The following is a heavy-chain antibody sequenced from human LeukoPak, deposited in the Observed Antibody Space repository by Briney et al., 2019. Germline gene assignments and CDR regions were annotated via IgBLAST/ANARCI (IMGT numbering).Heavy chain of an antibody. CDR3: ARDERGYSFGRHFDF. CDR2: INPSGGST. D-gene: IGHD5-18*01. Sequence: GASVKVSCKASGYTFTSYYLHWVRQAPGQGLEWMGIINPSGGSTTFAQKFQDRVTVTRDTSTTTVYMELSSLRSEDTAVYYCARDERGYSFGRHFDFWGQGTLVTVSS. J-gene: IGHJ4*02. CDR1: GYTFTSYY. V-gene: IGHV1-46*01.